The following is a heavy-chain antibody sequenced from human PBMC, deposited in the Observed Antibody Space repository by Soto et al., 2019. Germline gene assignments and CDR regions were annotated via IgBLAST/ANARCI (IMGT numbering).Heavy chain of an antibody. CDR1: GFTFNNYW. CDR3: AREGSATVDF. V-gene: IGHV3-7*01. J-gene: IGHJ4*02. CDR2: IKQDGSER. D-gene: IGHD6-25*01. Sequence: EVQLVESGGGLVQPGGSLRLSCAASGFTFNNYWMSWVRQAPGKGLEWVTNIKQDGSERYYVDSVKGRFTISRDNAKSSLYLQMNSLRAEDTAVYLCAREGSATVDFWGQGTLVTVSS.